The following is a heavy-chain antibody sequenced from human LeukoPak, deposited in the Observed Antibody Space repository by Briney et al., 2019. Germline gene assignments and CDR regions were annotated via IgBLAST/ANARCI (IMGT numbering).Heavy chain of an antibody. Sequence: SQTLSLTCAVSGGSISSGGYSWSWIRQPPGKGLEWIGYIYHSGSTYYNPSLKSRVTISVDRSKNQFSLKLSSVTAADTAVYYCARLGYCSGGSCATSAYYYYGLDVWGQGTTVTVSS. J-gene: IGHJ6*02. D-gene: IGHD2-15*01. V-gene: IGHV4-30-2*01. CDR2: IYHSGST. CDR3: ARLGYCSGGSCATSAYYYYGLDV. CDR1: GGSISSGGYS.